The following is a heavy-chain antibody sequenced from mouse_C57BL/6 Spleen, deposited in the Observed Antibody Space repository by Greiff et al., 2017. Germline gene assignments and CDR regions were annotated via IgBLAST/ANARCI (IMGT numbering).Heavy chain of an antibody. CDR3: ERKGLRYYYFDY. CDR1: GYAFTDYL. D-gene: IGHD1-1*01. CDR2: INPGSGGT. J-gene: IGHJ2*01. V-gene: IGHV1-54*01. Sequence: QVQLQQSGAELVRPGTSVKVSCKASGYAFTDYLIEWVKQRPGQGLEWIGVINPGSGGTNYNEKFKGKATLTADKSSSTAYMQLSNLTSEDSAVYFCERKGLRYYYFDYWGQGTTFTVCS.